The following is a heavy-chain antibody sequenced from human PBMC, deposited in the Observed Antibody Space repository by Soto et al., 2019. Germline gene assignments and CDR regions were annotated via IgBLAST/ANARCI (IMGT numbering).Heavy chain of an antibody. J-gene: IGHJ6*01. D-gene: IGHD3-3*01. V-gene: IGHV3-74*01. CDR3: ARMGNSYYDFWSVYRQPDYYYYGMDV. CDR2: INSDGSST. Sequence: GGSLRLSCAASGFTFSSYWMHWVRQAPGKGLVWVSRINSDGSSTSYADSVKGRFTISRDNAKNTLYLQMNSLRAEDTAVYYCARMGNSYYDFWSVYRQPDYYYYGMDVWGQGTTVTV. CDR1: GFTFSSYW.